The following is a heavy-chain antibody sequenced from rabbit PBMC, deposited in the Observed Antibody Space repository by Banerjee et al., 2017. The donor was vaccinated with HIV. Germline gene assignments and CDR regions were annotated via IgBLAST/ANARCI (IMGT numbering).Heavy chain of an antibody. J-gene: IGHJ4*01. Sequence: QEQLVESGGGLVTLGGSLKLSCKASGIDFSSYGISWVRQAPGKGLEWIACIGAGSASAYYATWAKGRFTISRTTTTVTLQLNSLTAADTATYFCARDAGYAGSNLWGQGTLVTVS. CDR3: ARDAGYAGSNL. CDR1: GIDFSSYG. V-gene: IGHV1S45*01. D-gene: IGHD4-2*01. CDR2: IGAGSASA.